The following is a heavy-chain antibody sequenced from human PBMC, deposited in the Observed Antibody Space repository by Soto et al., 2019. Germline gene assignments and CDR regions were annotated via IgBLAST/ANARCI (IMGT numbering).Heavy chain of an antibody. CDR3: ASGLSGDKVDQ. V-gene: IGHV4-30-4*01. CDR1: GGSISDGAYY. Sequence: QVQLQESGPGLVKPSQTLSLTCTVSGGSISDGAYYWSWIRQPPGKGLEWIGHIYDSGNTYNNPSPKSRLTISVATAKTHFSLNLISVTAAGPAVYYCASGLSGDKVDQWGQGTLVTVSS. J-gene: IGHJ4*02. D-gene: IGHD2-21*01. CDR2: IYDSGNT.